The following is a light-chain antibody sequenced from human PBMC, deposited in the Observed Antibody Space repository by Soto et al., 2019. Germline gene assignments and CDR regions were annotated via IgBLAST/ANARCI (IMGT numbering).Light chain of an antibody. CDR3: CSYAGNFLKV. Sequence: QSALTQTPSVSGSPGQSVTISCTGTSSDIGGYNYVSWYQQHPGKAPKLLISDVNKRPSGVPDRFSGSKSGITASLTISGLQTEDEADYYCCSYAGNFLKVFGTGTKLTVL. CDR1: SSDIGGYNY. V-gene: IGLV2-11*01. CDR2: DVN. J-gene: IGLJ1*01.